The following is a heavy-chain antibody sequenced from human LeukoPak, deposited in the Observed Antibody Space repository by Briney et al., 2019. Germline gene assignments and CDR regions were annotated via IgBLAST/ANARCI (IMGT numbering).Heavy chain of an antibody. CDR1: GGSFSGYY. Sequence: SETLSLTCAVYGGSFSGYYWSWIRQPPGKGLEWIGEVNHSGSTTYNPSLKSRVTISGDTSKNQFSLKLSSVTAADTAVYYCARDEYSSANFDYWGQGTLVTVSS. J-gene: IGHJ4*02. CDR3: ARDEYSSANFDY. CDR2: VNHSGST. V-gene: IGHV4-34*01. D-gene: IGHD6-6*01.